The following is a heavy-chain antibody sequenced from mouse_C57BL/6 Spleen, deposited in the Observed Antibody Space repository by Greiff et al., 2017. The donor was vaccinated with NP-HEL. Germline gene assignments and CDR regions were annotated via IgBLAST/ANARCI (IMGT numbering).Heavy chain of an antibody. Sequence: VQLQQPGAELVMPGASVKLSCKASGYTFTSYWMHWVKQRPGQGLEWIGEIDPSDSYTNYNQKFMGKSTLTVDKSSSTAYMQLSSLTSEDSAVYYCARGLSTMTSYYFDYWGQGTTLTVSS. CDR3: ARGLSTMTSYYFDY. V-gene: IGHV1-69*01. J-gene: IGHJ2*01. CDR2: IDPSDSYT. D-gene: IGHD2-4*01. CDR1: GYTFTSYW.